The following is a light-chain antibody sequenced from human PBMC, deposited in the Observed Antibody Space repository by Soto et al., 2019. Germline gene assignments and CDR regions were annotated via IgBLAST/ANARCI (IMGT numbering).Light chain of an antibody. CDR3: QQYNNWPPIT. CDR1: QSVSSN. Sequence: EIVMPQSPATLSASPGERTTISCRASQSVSSNLAWYQQKRGQAPRLLIYGASTRATGIPARFSGSGSGTEFTLTISSLQSEDFAVYYCQQYNNWPPITFGQGTRLEIK. V-gene: IGKV3-15*01. J-gene: IGKJ5*01. CDR2: GAS.